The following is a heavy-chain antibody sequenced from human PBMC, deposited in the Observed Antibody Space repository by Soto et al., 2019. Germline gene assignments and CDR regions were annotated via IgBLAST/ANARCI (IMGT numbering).Heavy chain of an antibody. CDR3: ARDVPAPAAFLWDF. D-gene: IGHD3-3*02. Sequence: QVQLVQSGAVVRKPGASVKVSCRGSGYTFGNFGISWLREAPGQGLEWMGWISAYNGNTHYAQRLQGRVTLTTDTSRRTGYMELRSLTPDDTAVYFCARDVPAPAAFLWDFWGQGTLVTVSS. J-gene: IGHJ4*02. CDR1: GYTFGNFG. CDR2: ISAYNGNT. V-gene: IGHV1-18*04.